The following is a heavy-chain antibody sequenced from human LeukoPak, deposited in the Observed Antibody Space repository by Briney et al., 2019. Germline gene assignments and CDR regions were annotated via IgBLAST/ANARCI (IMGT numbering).Heavy chain of an antibody. J-gene: IGHJ4*02. CDR2: ISSSSSYI. CDR3: ASHQQGSYYDSSGYYSY. CDR1: GFTFSSYS. V-gene: IGHV3-21*01. Sequence: GGSLRLSCAASGFTFSSYSMNWVRQAPGKGLEWVSSISSSSSYIYYADSVKGRFTISRDNAKNSLYLQMNSLRAEDTAVYYCASHQQGSYYDSSGYYSYWGQGTLVTVSS. D-gene: IGHD3-22*01.